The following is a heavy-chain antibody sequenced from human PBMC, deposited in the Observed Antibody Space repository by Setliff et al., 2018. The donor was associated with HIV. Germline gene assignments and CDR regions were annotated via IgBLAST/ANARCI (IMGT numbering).Heavy chain of an antibody. CDR2: INPYTGET. CDR3: ARDINWFAPFDY. Sequence: ASVKVSCKASGYTFATYGVTWVRQAPGRGLEWMGWINPYTGETNYIKKFQDRVTMIRDTSITTAYMALSSLTSDDTDVYFCARDINWFAPFDYWGQGTLVTVSS. CDR1: GYTFATYG. J-gene: IGHJ4*01. V-gene: IGHV1-2*02. D-gene: IGHD1-1*01.